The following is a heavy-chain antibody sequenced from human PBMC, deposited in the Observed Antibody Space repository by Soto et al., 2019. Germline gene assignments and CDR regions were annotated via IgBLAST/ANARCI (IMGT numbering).Heavy chain of an antibody. V-gene: IGHV4-59*01. Sequence: SETLSLTCTVSGGSISSYYWSWIRQPPGKGLEWIGYIYYSGSTNYNPSLKSRVTISVDTSKNQFSLKLSSVTAADTAVYYCASGVGEGSGWSRGFDPWGQGTLVTVSS. CDR2: IYYSGST. D-gene: IGHD6-19*01. J-gene: IGHJ5*02. CDR1: GGSISSYY. CDR3: ASGVGEGSGWSRGFDP.